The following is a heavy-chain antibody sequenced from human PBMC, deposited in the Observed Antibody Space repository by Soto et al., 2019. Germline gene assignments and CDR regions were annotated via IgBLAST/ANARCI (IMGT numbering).Heavy chain of an antibody. CDR3: ARNVIGLRFLEWPLTRPGWFDP. CDR1: GYTFTSYG. Sequence: ASVKVSCKASGYTFTSYGISWVRQAPGQGLEWMGWISAYNGNTNYAQKLQGRVTMTTDTSTSTAYMELRSLRSDDTAVYYCARNVIGLRFLEWPLTRPGWFDPWGQGTLVTVSS. J-gene: IGHJ5*02. V-gene: IGHV1-18*04. D-gene: IGHD3-3*01. CDR2: ISAYNGNT.